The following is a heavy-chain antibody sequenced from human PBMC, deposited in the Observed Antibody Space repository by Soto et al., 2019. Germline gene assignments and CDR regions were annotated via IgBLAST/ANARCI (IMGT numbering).Heavy chain of an antibody. CDR3: ARDSRACSGARCYLNAFDI. CDR2: MYYSGST. V-gene: IGHV4-30-4*01. J-gene: IGHJ3*02. Sequence: TLCLTCTVSGGSISSGDYYWSWIRQPPGKGLEWIGYMYYSGSTYYNPSLKSRVTISIDTSKNQFSLKLNSVTAADTAVYYCARDSRACSGARCYLNAFDIWGQGTMVTVSS. CDR1: GGSISSGDYY. D-gene: IGHD2-15*01.